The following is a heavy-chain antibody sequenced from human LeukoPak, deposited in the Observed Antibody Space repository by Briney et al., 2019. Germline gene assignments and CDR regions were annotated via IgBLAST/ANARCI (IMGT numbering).Heavy chain of an antibody. J-gene: IGHJ3*02. V-gene: IGHV3-48*04. CDR3: ARVGSWENAFDI. D-gene: IGHD2-2*03. CDR2: ISSSGSTI. Sequence: GGSLRLSCAASGFTFSSYAMSWVRQAPGKGLEWVSYISSSGSTIYYADSVKGRFTISRDNAKNSLYLQMNSLRAEDTGVYYCARVGSWENAFDIWGQGTMVTVSS. CDR1: GFTFSSYA.